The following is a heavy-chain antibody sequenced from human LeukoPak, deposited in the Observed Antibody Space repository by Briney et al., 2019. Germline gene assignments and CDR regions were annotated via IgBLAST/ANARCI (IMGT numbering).Heavy chain of an antibody. D-gene: IGHD3-22*01. J-gene: IGHJ5*02. CDR3: ARDVDGSSHLSIFDP. CDR1: GFSFRNYE. Sequence: GGSLRLSCAASGFSFRNYEMNWVRQAPGKGLECVSYISSSGSLIYYADSVKGRFTISRDDAKSSLYLQMNSLRAEDTAVYYCARDVDGSSHLSIFDPWGQGTLVIVSS. V-gene: IGHV3-48*03. CDR2: ISSSGSLI.